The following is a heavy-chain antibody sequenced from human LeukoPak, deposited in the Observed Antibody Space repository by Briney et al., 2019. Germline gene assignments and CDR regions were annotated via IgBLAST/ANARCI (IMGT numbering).Heavy chain of an antibody. CDR1: GGSISSYY. CDR3: ARHAQTSLFDY. CDR2: IYYSGST. Sequence: PSETLSLTCTVSGGSISSYYWSWIRQPPGKGLEWIGYIYYSGSTNYNPSLKSRVTISVDTSKNQFSLKLNSVTAADTAVYYSARHAQTSLFDYWGQGTLVTVSS. V-gene: IGHV4-59*08. J-gene: IGHJ4*02.